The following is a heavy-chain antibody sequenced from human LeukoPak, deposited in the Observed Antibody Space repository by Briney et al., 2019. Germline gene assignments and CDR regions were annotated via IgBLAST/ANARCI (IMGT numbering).Heavy chain of an antibody. CDR3: ARDLGIAARPVFDH. D-gene: IGHD6-6*01. V-gene: IGHV3-23*01. J-gene: IGHJ4*02. CDR2: FSGSGGNT. CDR1: GFTFSNYA. Sequence: PGGSLRLSCAASGFTFSNYAMNWVRQAPGKGLEWVSTFSGSGGNTYYADSVKGRFTISREDSKNTLCLQMDSLRAEDTAVYYCARDLGIAARPVFDHWGQGTLVTVSS.